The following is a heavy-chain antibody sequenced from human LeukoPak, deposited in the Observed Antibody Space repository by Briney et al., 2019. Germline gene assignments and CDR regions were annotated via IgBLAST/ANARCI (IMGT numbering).Heavy chain of an antibody. J-gene: IGHJ5*02. CDR3: ARGYYGSGQYNWFDP. CDR2: IYTSGST. V-gene: IGHV4-61*02. Sequence: SETLSLTCTVSGGSISGNYYWSWIRQPAGKGLEWIGRIYTSGSTNYNPSLKSRVTISVDTSKNQFSLKLSSVTAADTAVYYCARGYYGSGQYNWFDPWGQGTLVTVSS. D-gene: IGHD3-10*01. CDR1: GGSISGNYY.